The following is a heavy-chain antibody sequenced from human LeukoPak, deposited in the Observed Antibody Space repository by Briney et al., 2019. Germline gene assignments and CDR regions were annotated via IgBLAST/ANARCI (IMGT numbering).Heavy chain of an antibody. J-gene: IGHJ6*02. CDR1: GYTFTDYY. D-gene: IGHD2-8*01. V-gene: IGHV1-2*04. Sequence: VAPVKVSCKASGYTFTDYYMHWVRQAPGQGLEWMGCINLYSGGAHYAQKFQDWLSMTRDTSINTAYMELSSLRSDDTAVYYCARDILGRTNGGSNYFGMEVWGQGTTVTVSS. CDR3: ARDILGRTNGGSNYFGMEV. CDR2: INLYSGGA.